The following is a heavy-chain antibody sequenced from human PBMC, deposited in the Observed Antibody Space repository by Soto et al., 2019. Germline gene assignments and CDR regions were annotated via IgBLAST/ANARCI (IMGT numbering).Heavy chain of an antibody. CDR3: TNWNYAINGMDV. CDR2: IIPIFGTA. V-gene: IGHV1-69*13. Sequence: SVKVSCKASGGTFSSYAISWVRQAPGQGLEWMGGIIPIFGTANYAQKFQGRVTITADESTSTAYMELSSLRSEDTAVYYCTNWNYAINGMDVWGQGTTVTVSS. CDR1: GGTFSSYA. J-gene: IGHJ6*02. D-gene: IGHD1-7*01.